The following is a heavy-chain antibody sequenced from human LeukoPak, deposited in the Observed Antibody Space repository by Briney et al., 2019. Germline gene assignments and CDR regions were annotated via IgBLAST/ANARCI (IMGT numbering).Heavy chain of an antibody. J-gene: IGHJ4*02. D-gene: IGHD3-22*01. CDR1: GITLSNYG. V-gene: IGHV3-23*01. CDR2: ISDSGGST. Sequence: GGSLRLSCAVSGITLSNYGMSWVRQAPGKGLELVAGISDSGGSTNCADSVKGRFTISRDNPKNTLYLQMNSLRAEDTAVYFCAKRGVVIRVILVGFHKEAYYFDSWGQGALVTVSS. CDR3: AKRGVVIRVILVGFHKEAYYFDS.